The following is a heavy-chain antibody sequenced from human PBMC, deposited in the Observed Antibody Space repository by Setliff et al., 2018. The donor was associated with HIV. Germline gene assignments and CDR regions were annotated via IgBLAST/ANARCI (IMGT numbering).Heavy chain of an antibody. CDR2: VYYSGST. CDR1: GVSTSSSSYY. D-gene: IGHD3-3*01. J-gene: IGHJ4*02. CDR3: VRPSFGIGGGSMFDS. V-gene: IGHV4-39*02. Sequence: SETLSLTCTVSGVSTSSSSYYWGWIRQPPGKGLDWTGYVYYSGSTYYNPSLRSRVTLSVGTSKKHFFLNLSFATTADTAVYYCVRPSFGIGGGSMFDSWGQGIVVTVSS.